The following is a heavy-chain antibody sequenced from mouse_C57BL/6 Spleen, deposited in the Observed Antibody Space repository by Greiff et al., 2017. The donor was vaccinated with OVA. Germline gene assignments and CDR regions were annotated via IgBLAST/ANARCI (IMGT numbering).Heavy chain of an antibody. CDR2: ILTGSGST. V-gene: IGHV1-9*01. J-gene: IGHJ2*01. Sequence: VQLQESGAELMKPGASVKLSCKATGYTFTGYWIEWVKQRPGHGLEWIGEILTGSGSTNYNEKFKGKATFTADTYSNTAYMQLISLTTEDSSIYYCARSDYYGSSHFAYWGQGTTLTVSS. D-gene: IGHD1-1*01. CDR3: ARSDYYGSSHFAY. CDR1: GYTFTGYW.